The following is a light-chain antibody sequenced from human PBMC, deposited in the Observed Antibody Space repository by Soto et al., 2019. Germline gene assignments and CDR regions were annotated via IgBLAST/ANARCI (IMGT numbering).Light chain of an antibody. J-gene: IGKJ5*01. Sequence: IQLTQSPSYMFEIVGDTVTITCPASQSISTFLNWYQQKPGKAPNLLIYAASSLQSGVPSRFSGSGSGTDFTLTISSLQPEDFATYYCQQSYRTPPITFGQGTRLEIK. V-gene: IGKV1-39*01. CDR2: AAS. CDR1: QSISTF. CDR3: QQSYRTPPIT.